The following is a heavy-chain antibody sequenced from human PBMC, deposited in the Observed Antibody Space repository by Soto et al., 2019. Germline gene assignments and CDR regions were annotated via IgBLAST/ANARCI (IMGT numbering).Heavy chain of an antibody. CDR3: ARGGDCSGGSCYYPY. V-gene: IGHV1-69*02. CDR2: IIPILGIA. Sequence: QVQLVQSGAEVKKPGSSVKVSCKASVGTFSSYTISWVRQAPGQGLEWMGRIIPILGIANYAQKFQGRVTITADKSTSTAYMEVSSLRSEDTAVYYCARGGDCSGGSCYYPYWGQGTLVTVSS. CDR1: VGTFSSYT. J-gene: IGHJ4*02. D-gene: IGHD2-15*01.